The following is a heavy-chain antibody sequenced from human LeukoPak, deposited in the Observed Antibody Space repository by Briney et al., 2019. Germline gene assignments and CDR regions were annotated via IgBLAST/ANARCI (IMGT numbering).Heavy chain of an antibody. Sequence: QAGGSLRLSCAASGFTFSDYSMNWVRQAPGKGLEWVSYISSAGSTIYYADSVKGRFTISRDNARNSLYLQMNSLRVDDTAVYSCARGRWGSDFWGQGTLVTVSS. D-gene: IGHD4-23*01. CDR2: ISSAGSTI. J-gene: IGHJ4*02. CDR1: GFTFSDYS. V-gene: IGHV3-48*04. CDR3: ARGRWGSDF.